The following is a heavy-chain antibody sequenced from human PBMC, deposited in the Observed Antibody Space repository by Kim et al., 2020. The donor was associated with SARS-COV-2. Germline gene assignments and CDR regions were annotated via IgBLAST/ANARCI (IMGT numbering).Heavy chain of an antibody. D-gene: IGHD2-15*01. Sequence: KSRVTIAADTSKTQFSLKLSSVTAADTAVYYCARRDCSGVSCYETWFDPWGQGTLVTVSS. CDR3: ARRDCSGVSCYETWFDP. J-gene: IGHJ5*02. V-gene: IGHV4-59*01.